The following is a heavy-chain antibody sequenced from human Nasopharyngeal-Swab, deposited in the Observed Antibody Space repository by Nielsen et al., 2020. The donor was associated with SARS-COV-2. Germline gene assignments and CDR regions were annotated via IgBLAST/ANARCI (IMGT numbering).Heavy chain of an antibody. D-gene: IGHD5-12*01. Sequence: WIRQPPGKGLEWVSYISSSSSYTNYADSVKGRFTISRDNAKNSLYLQMNSLRAEDTAVYYCARTGYGRLEVNWFDPWGQGTLVTVSS. V-gene: IGHV3-11*03. CDR3: ARTGYGRLEVNWFDP. CDR2: ISSSSSYT. J-gene: IGHJ5*02.